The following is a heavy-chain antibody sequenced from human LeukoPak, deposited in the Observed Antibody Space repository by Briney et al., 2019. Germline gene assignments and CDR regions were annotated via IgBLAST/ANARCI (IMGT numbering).Heavy chain of an antibody. J-gene: IGHJ6*02. CDR1: GFTFSYHW. D-gene: IGHD3-10*01. CDR2: IKNDGTVK. CDR3: ARSGSYYKDYYYGMDV. Sequence: GGSLRLSCAASGFTFSYHWMTWVRQAPGKGLEWVANIKNDGTVKNYVDSVKGRFTISRDNSKNTLYLQMNSLRAEDTAVYYCARSGSYYKDYYYGMDVWGQGTTVTVSS. V-gene: IGHV3-7*01.